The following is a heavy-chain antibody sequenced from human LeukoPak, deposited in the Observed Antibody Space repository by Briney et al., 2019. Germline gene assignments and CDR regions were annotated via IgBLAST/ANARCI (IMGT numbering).Heavy chain of an antibody. CDR3: ATFTIFGVFTYAFDV. V-gene: IGHV1-24*01. D-gene: IGHD3-3*01. Sequence: ASVKVSCKLSGNTPTELSMHWVRQAPGKGLEWMGGFDPEDVEIIYAEKFQGRGTMTEDTSTDTAYMELSSLKSEDTAVYYCATFTIFGVFTYAFDVWGQGTMVTVSS. CDR2: FDPEDVEI. CDR1: GNTPTELS. J-gene: IGHJ3*01.